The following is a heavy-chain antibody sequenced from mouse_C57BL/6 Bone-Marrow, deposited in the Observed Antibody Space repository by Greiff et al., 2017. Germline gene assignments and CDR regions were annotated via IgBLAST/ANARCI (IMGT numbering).Heavy chain of an antibody. V-gene: IGHV1-81*01. J-gene: IGHJ3*01. CDR2: IYPRSGNT. D-gene: IGHD2-5*01. Sequence: QVQLKQSGAELARPGASVKLSCKASGYTFTSYGISWVKQRTGQGLEWIGEIYPRSGNTYYNEKFKGKATLTADKSSSTAYMELRSLTSEDSAVYFCARGLYSNYVFAYWGQGTLVTVSA. CDR3: ARGLYSNYVFAY. CDR1: GYTFTSYG.